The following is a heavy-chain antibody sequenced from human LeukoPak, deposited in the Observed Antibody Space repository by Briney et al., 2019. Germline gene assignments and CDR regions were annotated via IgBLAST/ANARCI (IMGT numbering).Heavy chain of an antibody. J-gene: IGHJ4*02. Sequence: ASVKVSCKASGYTFSNYGISWVRQAPGQGLEWMGWISAYNGNTNYAQKFQGRVTMTTDTSTSTAYMELRSLRSDDTAVYYCARSQTTGFGESSDYWGQGTLVTVSS. CDR3: ARSQTTGFGESSDY. CDR1: GYTFSNYG. D-gene: IGHD3-10*01. V-gene: IGHV1-18*01. CDR2: ISAYNGNT.